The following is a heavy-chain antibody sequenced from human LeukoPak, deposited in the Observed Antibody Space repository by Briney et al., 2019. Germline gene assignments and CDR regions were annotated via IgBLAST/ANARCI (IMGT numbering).Heavy chain of an antibody. Sequence: GASVKVSCKVSGYTFTGYYMHWVRQAPGQGLEWMGWINPNSGGTNYAQKFQGRVTMTRDTSISTAYMELTRLTSDDTAVYYCAREHSSGYYFDAFDIWGQGTMVTVSS. CDR2: INPNSGGT. J-gene: IGHJ3*02. CDR1: GYTFTGYY. V-gene: IGHV1-2*02. CDR3: AREHSSGYYFDAFDI. D-gene: IGHD3-22*01.